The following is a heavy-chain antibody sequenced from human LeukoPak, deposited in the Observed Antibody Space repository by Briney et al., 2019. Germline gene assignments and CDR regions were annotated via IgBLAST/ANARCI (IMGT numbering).Heavy chain of an antibody. D-gene: IGHD4-17*01. V-gene: IGHV1-2*06. CDR3: ALGTTVTYDAFDI. Sequence: ASVKVSCKASGYTFTGYYMHWLRQAPGQGLEWMGRINPNSGGTNYAQKFQGRVTMTRDTSISTAYMELSRLRSDDTAVYYCALGTTVTYDAFDIWGQGTMVTVSS. J-gene: IGHJ3*02. CDR1: GYTFTGYY. CDR2: INPNSGGT.